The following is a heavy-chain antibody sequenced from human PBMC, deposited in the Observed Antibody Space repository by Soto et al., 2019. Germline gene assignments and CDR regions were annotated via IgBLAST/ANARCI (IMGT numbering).Heavy chain of an antibody. CDR2: IYPHDSSV. CDR1: GYIFASYW. J-gene: IGHJ5*02. Sequence: ESLKISCQSSGYIFASYWIVWVRQMPGKGLEWMGIIYPHDSSVKYSPSVQGQVTMSVDKSISTAYLQWSSLKASDAAIYYCARGNVANYFEPWGQGTLVTVSS. CDR3: ARGNVANYFEP. V-gene: IGHV5-51*01. D-gene: IGHD1-7*01.